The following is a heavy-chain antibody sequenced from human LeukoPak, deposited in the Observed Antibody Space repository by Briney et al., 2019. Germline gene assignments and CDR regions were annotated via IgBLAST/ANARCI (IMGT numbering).Heavy chain of an antibody. CDR1: GFTFSSYD. CDR3: ARASSHYGMDV. Sequence: GGSLGLSCAASGFTFSSYDMHWVRQAPGKGLEWVSAIGTAGDTYYPGSVKGRFTISRENAKNSLYLQMNSLRAGDTAVYYCARASSHYGMDVWGQGTTVTVSS. V-gene: IGHV3-13*01. CDR2: IGTAGDT. J-gene: IGHJ6*02.